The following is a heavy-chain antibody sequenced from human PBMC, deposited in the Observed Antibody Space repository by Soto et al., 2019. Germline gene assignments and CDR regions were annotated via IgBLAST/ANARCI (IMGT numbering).Heavy chain of an antibody. CDR2: INHSGST. V-gene: IGHV4-34*01. CDR1: GGSFSAYY. CDR3: ARGGLGSVPRDYFDY. J-gene: IGHJ4*02. Sequence: QVQLQQWGAGLLKPSETLSLTCAVYGGSFSAYYWSWIRQPPGKGLVWIGEINHSGSTNYNPSLKSRVTISVDTSKNQFSLKLSSVTAADTAVYYCARGGLGSVPRDYFDYWGQGTLVTVSS. D-gene: IGHD3-16*01.